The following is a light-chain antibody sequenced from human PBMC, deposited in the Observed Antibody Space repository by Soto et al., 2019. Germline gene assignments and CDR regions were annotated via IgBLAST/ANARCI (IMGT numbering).Light chain of an antibody. CDR1: SPNIGGNY. Sequence: VLTQPPSASGTPGQRVTISCSGSSPNIGGNYVYWYQHLPGTAPRLLIYNNNQRPSGVPDRFSGSKSGPSASLAINGLRSEDEADYYCAAWDNSFSGSLVFGTGTKVTVL. CDR2: NNN. J-gene: IGLJ1*01. CDR3: AAWDNSFSGSLV. V-gene: IGLV1-47*02.